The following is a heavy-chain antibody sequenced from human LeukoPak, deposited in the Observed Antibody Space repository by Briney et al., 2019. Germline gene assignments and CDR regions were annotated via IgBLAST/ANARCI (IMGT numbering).Heavy chain of an antibody. J-gene: IGHJ3*02. CDR2: INHSGST. CDR1: GGSLSCYY. Sequence: SETLSLTCAVYGGSLSCYYWSRIRQRPREGPEWIGEINHSGSTNYNPSLKSRVTISVDTSKNQFSLKLSSVTAADTAVYYCARDRLLYYYGSGSYPDAFDIWGQGTMVTVSS. V-gene: IGHV4-34*01. D-gene: IGHD3-10*01. CDR3: ARDRLLYYYGSGSYPDAFDI.